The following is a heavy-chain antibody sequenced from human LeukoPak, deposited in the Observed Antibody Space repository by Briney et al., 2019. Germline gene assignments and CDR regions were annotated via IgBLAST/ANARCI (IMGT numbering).Heavy chain of an antibody. J-gene: IGHJ4*02. V-gene: IGHV3-30*02. CDR1: GFTFSSYG. CDR3: AKESVWFGESNPFDY. D-gene: IGHD3-10*01. CDR2: IRYDGSNK. Sequence: GRSLRLSCAASGFTFSSYGMHWVRQAPGKGLEWVSFIRYDGSNKYYADSVKGRFTISRDNSKNTLYLQMSSLRPEDTAVYYCAKESVWFGESNPFDYWGQGTLVTVSS.